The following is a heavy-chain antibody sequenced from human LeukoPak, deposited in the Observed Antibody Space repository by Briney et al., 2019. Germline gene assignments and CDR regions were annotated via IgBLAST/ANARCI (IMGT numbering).Heavy chain of an antibody. D-gene: IGHD3-22*01. CDR2: INQDASEK. CDR1: GFTLGSYW. J-gene: IGHJ3*02. CDR3: GNTMTGAFDI. Sequence: PGGSLRLSCAASGFTLGSYWMTWVRQAPGKGLEWVANINQDASEKYHVDSVKGRFTISRDNAKNSLYLQMNSLRAEDTAVYYCGNTMTGAFDIWGQGTMVTVSS. V-gene: IGHV3-7*05.